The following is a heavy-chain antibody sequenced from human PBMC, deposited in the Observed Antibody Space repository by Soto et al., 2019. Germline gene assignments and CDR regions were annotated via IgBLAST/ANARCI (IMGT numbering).Heavy chain of an antibody. D-gene: IGHD2-2*01. CDR1: GGTFSSYA. Sequence: QVQLVQSGAEVKKPGSSVKVSCKASGGTFSSYAISWVRQAPGQGLEWMGGIIPISGTADYAQKFQGRVTITADESTGTAYVELSRLRSEDTAVYYCARSQGSSTCLEIYYYYYYGMDVWGQGTTVPVSS. CDR3: ARSQGSSTCLEIYYYYYYGMDV. CDR2: IIPISGTA. J-gene: IGHJ6*02. V-gene: IGHV1-69*01.